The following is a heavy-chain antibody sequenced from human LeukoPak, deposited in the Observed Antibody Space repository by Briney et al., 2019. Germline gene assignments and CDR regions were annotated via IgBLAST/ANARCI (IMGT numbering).Heavy chain of an antibody. CDR1: GFTFSSYW. J-gene: IGHJ3*01. D-gene: IGHD4-17*01. V-gene: IGHV3-7*03. CDR2: IKRDGSDR. CDR3: AKDPNGDYIGAFDF. Sequence: GSLRLSCAASGFTFSSYWMSWVRQAPGKGLEWVANIKRDGSDRYYVGSVEGRFTISRDNAKNSLYLQMNSLRAEDTAVYYCAKDPNGDYIGAFDFWGQGTMVTVSS.